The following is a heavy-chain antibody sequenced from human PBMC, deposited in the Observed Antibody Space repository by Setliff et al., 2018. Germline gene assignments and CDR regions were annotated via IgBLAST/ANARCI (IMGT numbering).Heavy chain of an antibody. CDR2: IFHSGST. Sequence: SETLSLTCAVSGYSISSGYYWGWIRQPPGKGLEWIGSIFHSGSTHYNPSLKSRVTISVDTSKNQFSLKLSSVTAADTAVYYCARHTISIVDVWGKGTTVTVSS. V-gene: IGHV4-38-2*01. J-gene: IGHJ6*04. CDR3: ARHTISIVDV. D-gene: IGHD3-9*01. CDR1: GYSISSGYY.